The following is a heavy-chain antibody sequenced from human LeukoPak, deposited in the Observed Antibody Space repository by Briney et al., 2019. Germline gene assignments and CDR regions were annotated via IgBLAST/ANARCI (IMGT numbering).Heavy chain of an antibody. CDR1: GYTFTSYG. J-gene: IGHJ4*02. V-gene: IGHV1-18*01. CDR3: AXXXXXXSSTSCYAPFDY. CDR2: ISAYNGNT. D-gene: IGHD2-2*01. Sequence: ASVKVSCKASGYTFTSYGISWVRQAPGQGLEWMGWISAYNGNTNYAQKLQGRVTMTTDTSTSTAYMELRSLRSDDTAVYYCAXXXXXXSSTSCYAPFDYWGQGTLVTVSS.